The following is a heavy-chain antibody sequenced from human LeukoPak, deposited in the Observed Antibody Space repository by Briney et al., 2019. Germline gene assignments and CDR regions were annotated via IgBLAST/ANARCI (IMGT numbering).Heavy chain of an antibody. D-gene: IGHD3-10*01. CDR3: AKDRYGSGTYGSFDP. CDR1: GFTFSNYA. V-gene: IGHV3-23*01. CDR2: ISDSGSHI. J-gene: IGHJ5*02. Sequence: GGSLRLSCAASGFTFSNYAMIWVRQAPGKGLEWVSEISDSGSHIYYAGSVRGRFTISRDNFKSTLYLQMNSLGADDTAVYYCAKDRYGSGTYGSFDPWGQGTLVTVSS.